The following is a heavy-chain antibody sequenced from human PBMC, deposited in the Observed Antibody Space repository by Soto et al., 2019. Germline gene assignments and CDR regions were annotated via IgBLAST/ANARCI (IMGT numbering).Heavy chain of an antibody. J-gene: IGHJ4*02. D-gene: IGHD5-18*01. Sequence: XLRRSCSASGFTFSSYGMHWVRQAPGKGLEWVAVISYDGSNKYYADSVKGRFTISRDNSKNTLYLQMNSLRAEDTAVYYCAKDRGTAMVREYFDYWGQGTLVTVYS. V-gene: IGHV3-30*18. CDR1: GFTFSSYG. CDR3: AKDRGTAMVREYFDY. CDR2: ISYDGSNK.